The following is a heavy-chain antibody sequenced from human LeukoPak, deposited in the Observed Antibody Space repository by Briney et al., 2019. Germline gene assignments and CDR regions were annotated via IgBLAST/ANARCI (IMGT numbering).Heavy chain of an antibody. J-gene: IGHJ4*02. CDR2: IYYSGST. Sequence: KASETLSLTCTVSGGSISSYYWSWIRQPPGKGLEWIGYIYYSGSTNYNPSLKSRVTISVDTSKNQFSLKLSSVTAADTAVYYCARDSTLAGYLIDYWGQGTLVTVSS. CDR3: ARDSTLAGYLIDY. D-gene: IGHD5-18*01. CDR1: GGSISSYY. V-gene: IGHV4-59*01.